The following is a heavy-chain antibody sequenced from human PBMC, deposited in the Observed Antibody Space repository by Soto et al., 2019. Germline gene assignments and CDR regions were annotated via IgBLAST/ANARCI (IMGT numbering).Heavy chain of an antibody. CDR1: GFRFGTYS. D-gene: IGHD2-21*02. Sequence: GGSLGLSCEASGFRFGTYSMHWVRQAPGKGLEWVSSIGRRSDIYYADSVKGRFTISRDNAKNSVSLQMNSLRDEDTAVYYCAREETAWPLAYGLDVWGQGTTVTVS. J-gene: IGHJ6*02. CDR2: IGRRSDI. CDR3: AREETAWPLAYGLDV. V-gene: IGHV3-21*01.